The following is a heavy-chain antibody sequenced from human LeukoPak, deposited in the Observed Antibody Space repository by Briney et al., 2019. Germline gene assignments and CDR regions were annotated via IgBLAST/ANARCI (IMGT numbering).Heavy chain of an antibody. J-gene: IGHJ4*02. Sequence: SETLSLTCTVSGGSISSSSYYWGWIRQPPGKGLEWIGSIYYSGSTYYNPSLKSRVTISVDTSKNQFSLKLSSVTAADTAVYYCARDRGRIYSYGSNFDYWGQGTLVTVSS. CDR3: ARDRGRIYSYGSNFDY. V-gene: IGHV4-39*07. CDR2: IYYSGST. D-gene: IGHD5-18*01. CDR1: GGSISSSSYY.